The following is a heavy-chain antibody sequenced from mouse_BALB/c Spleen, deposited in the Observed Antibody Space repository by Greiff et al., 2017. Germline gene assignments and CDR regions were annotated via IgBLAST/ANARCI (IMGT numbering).Heavy chain of an antibody. V-gene: IGHV5-6-5*01. J-gene: IGHJ2*01. CDR3: ARETTVVATGFDY. CDR1: GFTFSSYA. D-gene: IGHD1-1*01. CDR2: ISSGGST. Sequence: EVKVEESGGGLVKPGGSLKLSCAASGFTFSSYAMSWVRQTPEKRLEWVASISSGGSTYYPDSVKGRFTISRDNARNILYLQMSSLRSEDTAMYYCARETTVVATGFDYWGQGTTLTVSS.